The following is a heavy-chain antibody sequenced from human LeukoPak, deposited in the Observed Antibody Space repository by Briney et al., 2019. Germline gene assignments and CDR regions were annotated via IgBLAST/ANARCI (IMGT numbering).Heavy chain of an antibody. Sequence: GGSLRLSCAASGFTFSDCAMSWVRQAPGKGLEWVSSITGRGDTTYYADSVKGRFTISRDNSKNMLSLQMNSLRAEDTAVYYCAKNRPVTSIQGDPWGQGTLVTVSS. V-gene: IGHV3-23*01. J-gene: IGHJ5*02. CDR3: AKNRPVTSIQGDP. CDR2: ITGRGDTT. CDR1: GFTFSDCA. D-gene: IGHD2-2*01.